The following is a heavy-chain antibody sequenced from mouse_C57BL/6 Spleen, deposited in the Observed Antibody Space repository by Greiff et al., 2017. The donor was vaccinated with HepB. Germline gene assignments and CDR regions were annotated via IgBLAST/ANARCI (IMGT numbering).Heavy chain of an antibody. J-gene: IGHJ1*03. D-gene: IGHD4-1*01. Sequence: VKLQQPGAELVMPGASVKLSCKASGYTFTSYWMHWVKQRPGQGLEWIGEIDPSDSYTNYNQKFKGKSTLTVDKSSSTAYMQLSSLTSEDSAVYYCARPIPAGPKGWYFDVWGTGTTVTVSS. CDR1: GYTFTSYW. CDR3: ARPIPAGPKGWYFDV. CDR2: IDPSDSYT. V-gene: IGHV1-69*01.